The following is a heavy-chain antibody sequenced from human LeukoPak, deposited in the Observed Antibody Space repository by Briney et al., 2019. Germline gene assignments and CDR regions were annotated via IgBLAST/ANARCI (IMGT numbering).Heavy chain of an antibody. V-gene: IGHV3-23*01. CDR3: ARAPTRTEGGAFDI. Sequence: PGGSLRLSCAASGFTFSSYAMSWVRQAPGKGLEWVSGISGNGGSTYYADSVKGRFTISRDNSKNTLYLQMNSLRAEDTSVYYCARAPTRTEGGAFDIWGQGTMVTVSS. J-gene: IGHJ3*02. D-gene: IGHD1-26*01. CDR2: ISGNGGST. CDR1: GFTFSSYA.